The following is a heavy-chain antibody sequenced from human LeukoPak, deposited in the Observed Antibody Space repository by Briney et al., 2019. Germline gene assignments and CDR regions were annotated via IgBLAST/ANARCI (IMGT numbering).Heavy chain of an antibody. D-gene: IGHD6-19*01. Sequence: ASVKVSCKASGYTFTGYYMHWVRQAPGQGLEWMGWINPNSGGTNYAQKLQGRVTMTTDTSTSTAYMELRSLRSDDTAVYYCARDLRVAVAGIDQIYYYYGMDVWGQGTTVTVSS. CDR1: GYTFTGYY. V-gene: IGHV1-2*02. CDR2: INPNSGGT. CDR3: ARDLRVAVAGIDQIYYYYGMDV. J-gene: IGHJ6*02.